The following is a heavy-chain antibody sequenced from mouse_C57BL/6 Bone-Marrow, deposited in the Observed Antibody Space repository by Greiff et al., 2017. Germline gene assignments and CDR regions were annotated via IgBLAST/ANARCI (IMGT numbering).Heavy chain of an antibody. CDR1: GYTFTSYW. Sequence: QVQLQQPGAELVKPGASVKLSCKASGYTFTSYWMHWVKQRPGQGLEWIGMIHPNSGSTNYNEKFKSKATLTVDKSSSTAYMQLSSLTSEDSAVYYCARGGSSGYRFAYWGQGILVTVSA. J-gene: IGHJ3*01. V-gene: IGHV1-64*01. D-gene: IGHD3-2*02. CDR3: ARGGSSGYRFAY. CDR2: IHPNSGST.